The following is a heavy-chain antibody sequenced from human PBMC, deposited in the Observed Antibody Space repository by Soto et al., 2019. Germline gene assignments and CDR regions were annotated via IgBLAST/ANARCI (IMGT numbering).Heavy chain of an antibody. V-gene: IGHV1-3*01. D-gene: IGHD6-13*01. Sequence: QVQLVQSGAEVKKPGASVKISCKASGYTFTSHAIHWVRQAPGQRLEWMGWINPGNGQAEYSQKFLGSVAITRDTSASTSYMELSTLTSEATAVYFCAREQQAVEVNFCYSCGQGTLVTVS. CDR1: GYTFTSHA. CDR3: AREQQAVEVNFCYS. CDR2: INPGNGQA. J-gene: IGHJ4*02.